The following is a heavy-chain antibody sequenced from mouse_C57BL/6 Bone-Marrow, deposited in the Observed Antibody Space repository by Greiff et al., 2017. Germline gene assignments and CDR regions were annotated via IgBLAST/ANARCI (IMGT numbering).Heavy chain of an antibody. Sequence: QVQLKQPGAELVMPGASVKLSCKASGYTFTSYWMHWVKQRPGQGLEWIGEIDPSDSYTNYNQKFKGKSTLTVDKSSSTAYMQLSSLTSEDSAVYYCARRGNYGYFDVWGTGTTVTVSS. D-gene: IGHD2-1*01. V-gene: IGHV1-69*01. CDR3: ARRGNYGYFDV. J-gene: IGHJ1*03. CDR2: IDPSDSYT. CDR1: GYTFTSYW.